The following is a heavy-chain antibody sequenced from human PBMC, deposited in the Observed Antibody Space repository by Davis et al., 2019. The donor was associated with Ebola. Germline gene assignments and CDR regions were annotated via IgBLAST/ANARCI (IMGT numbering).Heavy chain of an antibody. D-gene: IGHD3-9*01. CDR1: GYNFIEYF. CDR3: ARELLVTGYKCADY. CDR2: INSNNGDT. J-gene: IGHJ4*02. Sequence: SVKVSCKASGYNFIEYFMHWVRQAPGQGLEWMGRINSNNGDTNYAQKFQGRVTMTRDTSISTTYLELSSLRSDDTAMYYCARELLVTGYKCADYWGQGTLVTVSS. V-gene: IGHV1-2*02.